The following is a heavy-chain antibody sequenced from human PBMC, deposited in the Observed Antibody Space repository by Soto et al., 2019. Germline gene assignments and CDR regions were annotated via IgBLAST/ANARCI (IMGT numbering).Heavy chain of an antibody. CDR1: GFTFDDYG. CDR2: VNWNGGSI. J-gene: IGHJ4*02. CDR3: VRGASLNFDY. V-gene: IGHV3-20*04. D-gene: IGHD1-26*01. Sequence: GGSLRLSCAASGFTFDDYGMSWARQAPGKGLEWVSGVNWNGGSIGYADSVKGRFTISRDNAKNSLYLQMNSLRAEDTAFYYCVRGASLNFDYWGQGALVTVSS.